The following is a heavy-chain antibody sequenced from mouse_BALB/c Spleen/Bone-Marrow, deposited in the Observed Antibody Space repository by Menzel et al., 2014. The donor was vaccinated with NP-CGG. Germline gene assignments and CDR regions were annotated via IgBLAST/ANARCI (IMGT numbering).Heavy chain of an antibody. D-gene: IGHD4-1*01. J-gene: IGHJ4*01. CDR3: TRRTGTDYYAMDY. CDR2: ISSGGIYT. Sequence: EVHLVESGGDLVKPGGSLKLSCAASGFTFSSYGMSWVRPTPDKRLEWVATISSGGIYTYYPDSVKGRFTISRDNAKNTLYLQMSSLKSEDTAMYYCTRRTGTDYYAMDYWGQGSSCSGSS. CDR1: GFTFSSYG. V-gene: IGHV5-6*01.